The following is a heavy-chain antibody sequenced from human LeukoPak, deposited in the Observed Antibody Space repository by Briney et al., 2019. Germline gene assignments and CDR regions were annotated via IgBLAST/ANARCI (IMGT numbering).Heavy chain of an antibody. CDR3: ARMDNLYSGHYHSDY. CDR2: FSSRSNYI. J-gene: IGHJ4*02. V-gene: IGHV3-21*01. CDR1: GFPLSVYA. D-gene: IGHD1-26*01. Sequence: GGSLTLLYAASGFPLSVYAVKWARRARGGGRVWVSSFSSRSNYIYYADSVKGRITISRDTAKNSFYLQMSSLRAEDTAVYYCARMDNLYSGHYHSDYWGQGTLVTVSS.